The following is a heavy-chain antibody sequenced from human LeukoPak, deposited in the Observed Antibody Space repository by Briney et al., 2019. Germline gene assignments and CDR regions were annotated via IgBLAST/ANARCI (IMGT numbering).Heavy chain of an antibody. J-gene: IGHJ5*02. CDR3: ARDNSVEDTAWWFDP. D-gene: IGHD4-23*01. V-gene: IGHV1-46*01. CDR1: GYSLTSYY. Sequence: ASVKVSCKASGYSLTSYYMHWVRQAPGQGLEWMGLINPSGSSTSYAQKFQGRVTMTRDMSTSTDYMELSSLRSEDTAVYYCARDNSVEDTAWWFDPWGEGTLVTVSS. CDR2: INPSGSST.